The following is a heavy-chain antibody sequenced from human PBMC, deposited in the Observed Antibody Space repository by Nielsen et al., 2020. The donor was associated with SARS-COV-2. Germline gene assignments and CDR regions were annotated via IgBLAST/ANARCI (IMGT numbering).Heavy chain of an antibody. CDR2: ISYDGSNK. CDR1: GFTFSSYA. V-gene: IGHV3-30-3*01. Sequence: GESLKISCAASGFTFSSYAMHWVRQAPGKGLEWVAVISYDGSNKYYADSVKGRFTISRDNSKNTLYLQMNSLRAEDTAVYYCARERSRPSTHFDYWGQGTLVTVSS. CDR3: ARERSRPSTHFDY. J-gene: IGHJ4*02.